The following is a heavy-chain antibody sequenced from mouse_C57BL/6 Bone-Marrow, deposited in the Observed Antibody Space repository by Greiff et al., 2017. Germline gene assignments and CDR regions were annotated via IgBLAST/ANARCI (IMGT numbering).Heavy chain of an antibody. Sequence: EVKLMESGPGLVKPSQSLSLTCPVTGYSITSGYYWNWIRQFPGNKLEWMGYISYDGSNNYNPSLKNRISITRDTSKNQFFLKLNSVTTEDTATYYCATDYSYYFDYWGQGTTLTVSS. D-gene: IGHD1-1*01. CDR1: GYSITSGYY. CDR3: ATDYSYYFDY. V-gene: IGHV3-6*01. CDR2: ISYDGSN. J-gene: IGHJ2*01.